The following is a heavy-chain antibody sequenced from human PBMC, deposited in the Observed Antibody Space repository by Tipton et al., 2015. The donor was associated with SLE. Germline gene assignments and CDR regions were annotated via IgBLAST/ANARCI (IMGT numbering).Heavy chain of an antibody. D-gene: IGHD3-3*01. CDR3: TREDYDFWRDY. Sequence: SLRLSCTASGFTFGDYAMSWVRQAPGKGLEWVGFIRSKAYGGTTEYAASVKGRFTISRDDSKSIAYLQMNSLKTEDTAVYYCTREDYDFWRDYWGQGTLVTVSS. V-gene: IGHV3-49*04. J-gene: IGHJ4*02. CDR2: IRSKAYGGTT. CDR1: GFTFGDYA.